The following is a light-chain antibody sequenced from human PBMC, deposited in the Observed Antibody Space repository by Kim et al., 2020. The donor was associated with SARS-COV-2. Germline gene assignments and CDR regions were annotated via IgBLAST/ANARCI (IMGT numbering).Light chain of an antibody. Sequence: SSELTQDPAVSVALGQTVRITCQGDSLRSYYAIWYQQKPGQAPILVIYGTNNRPSGIPDRFSGSSSGNTASLTITGTQAGDEADYYCNSRDSNDNGLFGG. CDR1: SLRSYY. CDR3: NSRDSNDNGL. J-gene: IGLJ2*01. V-gene: IGLV3-19*01. CDR2: GTN.